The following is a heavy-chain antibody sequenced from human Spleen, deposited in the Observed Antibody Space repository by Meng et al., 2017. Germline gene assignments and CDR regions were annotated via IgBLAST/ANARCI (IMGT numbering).Heavy chain of an antibody. CDR2: LSGSGVST. J-gene: IGHJ4*02. CDR3: AKGGQGGRVAVAEYFDY. V-gene: IGHV3-23*01. D-gene: IGHD6-13*01. Sequence: GESLKISCAASGFTFNSYAMSWVRQAPGKGLEVVPALSGSGVSTYYADSVKGRFTISRDNSKSTLYLQMNSLRLDDTAVYYCAKGGQGGRVAVAEYFDYWGQGTLVTVSS. CDR1: GFTFNSYA.